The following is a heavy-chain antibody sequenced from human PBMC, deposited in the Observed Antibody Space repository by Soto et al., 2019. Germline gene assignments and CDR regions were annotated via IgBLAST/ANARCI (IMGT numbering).Heavy chain of an antibody. CDR3: TSTAFGYYYYYGMDV. CDR2: IRSKANSYAT. CDR1: GFTFSGSA. V-gene: IGHV3-73*01. Sequence: GGSLRLSCAASGFTFSGSAMHWVRQASGKGLEWVGRIRSKANSYATTYAASVKGRFTISRDDSKDMAYLQMNSLKTEDTAVYYCTSTAFGYYYYYGMDVWGQGTTVTVSS. D-gene: IGHD2-21*02. J-gene: IGHJ6*02.